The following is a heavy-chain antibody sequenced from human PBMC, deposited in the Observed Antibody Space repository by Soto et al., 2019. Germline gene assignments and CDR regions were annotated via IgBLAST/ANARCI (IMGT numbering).Heavy chain of an antibody. V-gene: IGHV3-30*02. CDR2: IQYHGINK. Sequence: GGSLRLSCAASGFTFSTYGMHWVRQAPGKGLEWVAFIQYHGINKDYADSVKGRFTISRDNSRNTLYLQMNSLRAGDTAVYYCARGLDYDSSGYYLDFWGQGALVTVSS. CDR1: GFTFSTYG. CDR3: ARGLDYDSSGYYLDF. J-gene: IGHJ4*02. D-gene: IGHD3-22*01.